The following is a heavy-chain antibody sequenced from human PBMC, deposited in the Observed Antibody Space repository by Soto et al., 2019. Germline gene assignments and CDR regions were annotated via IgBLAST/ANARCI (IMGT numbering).Heavy chain of an antibody. CDR3: AGVPYYYDSSGYLVTG. V-gene: IGHV3-30-3*01. J-gene: IGHJ4*02. Sequence: PGGSLRLSCAASGFAFSSYAMHWVRQAPGKGLEWVAVISYDGSNKYYADSVKGRFTISRDNSKNTLYLQMNRLRAEDTDVNYFAGVPYYYDSSGYLVTGWGQGTLVTVSS. D-gene: IGHD3-22*01. CDR2: ISYDGSNK. CDR1: GFAFSSYA.